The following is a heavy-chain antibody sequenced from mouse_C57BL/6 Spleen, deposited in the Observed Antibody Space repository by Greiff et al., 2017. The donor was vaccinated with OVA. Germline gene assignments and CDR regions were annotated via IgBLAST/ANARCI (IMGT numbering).Heavy chain of an antibody. J-gene: IGHJ4*01. D-gene: IGHD2-2*01. CDR2: IDPSDSYT. V-gene: IGHV1-50*01. CDR3: ARSGGYYGYDDGYYYAMDY. Sequence: VQLQQPGAELVKPGASVKLSCKASGYTFTSYWMQWVKQRPGQGLEWIGEIDPSDSYTNYNQKFKGKATLTVDTSTSTAYMQLSSLTSEDSAVYYCARSGGYYGYDDGYYYAMDYWGQGTSVTVSS. CDR1: GYTFTSYW.